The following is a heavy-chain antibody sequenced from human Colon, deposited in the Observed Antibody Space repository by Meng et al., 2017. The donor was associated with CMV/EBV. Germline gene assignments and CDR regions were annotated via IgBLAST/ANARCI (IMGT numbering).Heavy chain of an antibody. CDR3: TKEDGERTTWLKLHFDY. CDR2: VITDRTNT. CDR1: TFIDYG. Sequence: TFIDYGKQWVGQAPGKGRVCVDIVITDRTNTEDAVSVKSRFTISRDKWKNMMFLKRNSLRPDDADVYYCTKEDGERTTWLKLHFDYWGQGTLVTVSS. V-gene: IGHV3-30*18. J-gene: IGHJ4*03. D-gene: IGHD1-1*01.